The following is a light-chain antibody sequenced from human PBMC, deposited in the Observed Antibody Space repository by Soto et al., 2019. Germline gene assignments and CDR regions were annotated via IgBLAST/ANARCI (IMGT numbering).Light chain of an antibody. CDR1: QSVSSN. V-gene: IGKV3-20*01. J-gene: IGKJ1*01. CDR3: QQYGSSGT. CDR2: GAS. Sequence: EIVLTQSPGTLSLSPGERATLSCRASQSVSSNLAWYQLKPGQAPRLLIYGASNRATGIPDRFSGSGSGTDFTLTISRLEPEDFAVYYCQQYGSSGTFGQGTKVDI.